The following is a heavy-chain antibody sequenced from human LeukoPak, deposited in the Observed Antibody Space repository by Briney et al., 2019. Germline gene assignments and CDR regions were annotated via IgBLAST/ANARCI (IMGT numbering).Heavy chain of an antibody. V-gene: IGHV3-23*01. CDR2: ISGSGGST. CDR3: ARGDVAAAGTVDY. CDR1: GFTFSSYV. J-gene: IGHJ4*02. Sequence: GSLRLSCAASGFTFSSYVMSWVRQAPGKGLEWVSGISGSGGSTFYADSVKGRFTISRDNSKNTLYLQMNSLRAEDTAVYYCARGDVAAAGTVDYWGQGTLVTVSS. D-gene: IGHD6-13*01.